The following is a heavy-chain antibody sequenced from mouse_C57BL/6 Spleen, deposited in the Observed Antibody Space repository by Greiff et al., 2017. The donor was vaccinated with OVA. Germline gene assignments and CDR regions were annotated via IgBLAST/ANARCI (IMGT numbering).Heavy chain of an antibody. CDR1: GFTFSNYW. V-gene: IGHV6-3*01. CDR2: IRLKSDNYAT. Sequence: DVKLVESGGGLVQPGGSMKLSCVTSGFTFSNYWMNWVRQSPEKGLEWVAQIRLKSDNYATHYAESVKGRFTISRDDSKSSVYLQMNNLRAEDTGIYYCTGPPAGFAYWGQGTLVTVSA. J-gene: IGHJ3*01. CDR3: TGPPAGFAY.